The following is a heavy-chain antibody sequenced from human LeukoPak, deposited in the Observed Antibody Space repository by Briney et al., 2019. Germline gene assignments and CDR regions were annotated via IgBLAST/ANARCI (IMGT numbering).Heavy chain of an antibody. V-gene: IGHV1-2*02. J-gene: IGHJ5*02. Sequence: EASVKVSCKASGYTFTGYYMHWVRQAPGQGLEWMGWINPNSGGTNYAQKFQGRVTMTRDTSISTAYMELTRLRSDDTAVYYCXXXXXXXXXGPAPFDPWGQGTLVTVSS. CDR1: GYTFTGYY. CDR2: INPNSGGT. CDR3: XXXXXXXXXGPAPFDP.